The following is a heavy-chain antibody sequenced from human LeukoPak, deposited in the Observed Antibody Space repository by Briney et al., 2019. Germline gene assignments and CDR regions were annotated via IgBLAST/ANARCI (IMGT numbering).Heavy chain of an antibody. D-gene: IGHD2-21*01. V-gene: IGHV4-59*06. CDR2: IYYSGST. CDR1: GGSISSYY. J-gene: IGHJ3*02. CDR3: AATYDFNAFDI. Sequence: SETLSLTCTVSGGSISSYYWSWIRQHPGKGLEWIGYIYYSGSTYYNPSLKSRVTISVDTSKNQFSLKLSSVTAADTAVYYCAATYDFNAFDIWGQGTMVTVSS.